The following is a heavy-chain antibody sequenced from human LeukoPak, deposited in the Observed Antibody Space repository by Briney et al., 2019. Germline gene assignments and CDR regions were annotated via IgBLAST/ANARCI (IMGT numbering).Heavy chain of an antibody. Sequence: ASVKVSCKASGYTFTSYHITWVRQAPGQGLEWMGWISGYNGNTNYAQKFQGRVSMTTDTSTSTAYMELSSLRSEDTAVYYCATGYSYGLDYWGQGTLVTVSS. CDR3: ATGYSYGLDY. CDR1: GYTFTSYH. D-gene: IGHD5-18*01. J-gene: IGHJ4*02. V-gene: IGHV1-18*01. CDR2: ISGYNGNT.